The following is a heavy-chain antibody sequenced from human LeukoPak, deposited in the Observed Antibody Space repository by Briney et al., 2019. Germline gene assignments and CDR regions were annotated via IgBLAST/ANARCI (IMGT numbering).Heavy chain of an antibody. CDR1: GFTFSSYG. CDR2: ISYDGGNK. V-gene: IGHV3-30*03. CDR3: ATDPFSGSRVDY. Sequence: GGSLRLSCAASGFTFSSYGMHWVRQPPGKGLEWVAVISYDGGNKFYADSVKGRFTISRDNSKNTLYLQMNSLRAEDTAVYYCATDPFSGSRVDYWGQGTLVTVSS. J-gene: IGHJ4*02. D-gene: IGHD1-26*01.